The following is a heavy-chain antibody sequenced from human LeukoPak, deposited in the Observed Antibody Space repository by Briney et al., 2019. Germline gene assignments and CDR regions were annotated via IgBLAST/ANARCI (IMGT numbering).Heavy chain of an antibody. D-gene: IGHD4-23*01. Sequence: TSETLSLTCIVSGVSISSGDYYWSWIRQPPGKGLEWIGYIYYSGSTYYNPSLKSRVTISVDTSKNQFSLKLSSVTAADTAVYYCARGIGDYGGLFDPWGQGTLVTVSS. CDR3: ARGIGDYGGLFDP. CDR2: IYYSGST. V-gene: IGHV4-30-4*01. J-gene: IGHJ5*02. CDR1: GVSISSGDYY.